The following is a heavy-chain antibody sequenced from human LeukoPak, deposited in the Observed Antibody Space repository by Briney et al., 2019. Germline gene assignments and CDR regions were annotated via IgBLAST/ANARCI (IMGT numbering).Heavy chain of an antibody. D-gene: IGHD1-26*01. Sequence: GGSLRLSCAASGFAFSTYTMSWVRQAPGKGLEWVSFIYSGGSTQYSDSVKGRFTISRDNAKNSLYLQMNSLRVEDTALYYCAKDRGGSSELGDAFDVWGQGTMVRVSS. CDR2: IYSGGST. CDR1: GFAFSTYT. J-gene: IGHJ3*01. CDR3: AKDRGGSSELGDAFDV. V-gene: IGHV3-53*05.